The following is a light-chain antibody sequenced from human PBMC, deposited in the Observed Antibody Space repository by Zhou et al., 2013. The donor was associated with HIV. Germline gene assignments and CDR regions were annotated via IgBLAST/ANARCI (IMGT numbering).Light chain of an antibody. J-gene: IGKJ3*01. CDR2: GAS. CDR1: QTISSGY. V-gene: IGKV3-20*01. Sequence: EVVLTQSPATLSLSPGERATLSCRASQTISSGYLAWYQQKPGQAPRLLIYGASSRATGIPDRFSGSGSGTDFSLTIDRLEPEDFAVYYCQFHGGSVTFGPGTKLDFK. CDR3: QFHGGSVT.